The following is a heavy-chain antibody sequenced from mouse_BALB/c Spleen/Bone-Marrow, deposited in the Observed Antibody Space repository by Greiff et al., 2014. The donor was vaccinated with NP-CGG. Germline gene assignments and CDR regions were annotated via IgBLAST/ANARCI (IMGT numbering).Heavy chain of an antibody. CDR3: ARIYYYGRDY. CDR1: GYTFTNYW. D-gene: IGHD1-1*01. Sequence: QVQLKESGAELAKPGASVKMSCKASGYTFTNYWMHWVKQRPGQGLEWIGYINPSTGYTEYNQKFKDKATLTADKSSSAAYMQPSSLTSEDSAVYYCARIYYYGRDYWGQGTTLTVSS. J-gene: IGHJ2*01. V-gene: IGHV1-7*01. CDR2: INPSTGYT.